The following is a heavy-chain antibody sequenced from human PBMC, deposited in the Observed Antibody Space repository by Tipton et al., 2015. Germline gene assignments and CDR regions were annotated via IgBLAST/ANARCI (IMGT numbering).Heavy chain of an antibody. Sequence: TLSLTCTVSGGSISSGGYSWSWIRQHPGKGLEWIGHIYDSGNTYYNPSLKSRVTISLDTSKNQFSLKLNSVTAADTAVYYCAREVWYNDSTGYDYWGQGTLVTVSS. CDR2: IYDSGNT. CDR1: GGSISSGGYS. V-gene: IGHV4-31*03. D-gene: IGHD3-22*01. J-gene: IGHJ4*02. CDR3: AREVWYNDSTGYDY.